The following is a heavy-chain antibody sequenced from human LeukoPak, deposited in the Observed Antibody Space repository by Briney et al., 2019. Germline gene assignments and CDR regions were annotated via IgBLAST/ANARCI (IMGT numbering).Heavy chain of an antibody. Sequence: GGSLRLSCVASGFTFSGFCMTWVRRAPGKGLEWVANMNQDGSERFYVDSVKGRFTISRDDAKNSLYLEMTSLRAEDTSVYYCAKCTSGSCYSPLHYWGQGTLVTVSS. CDR1: GFTFSGFC. CDR2: MNQDGSER. V-gene: IGHV3-7*01. D-gene: IGHD2-15*01. CDR3: AKCTSGSCYSPLHY. J-gene: IGHJ4*02.